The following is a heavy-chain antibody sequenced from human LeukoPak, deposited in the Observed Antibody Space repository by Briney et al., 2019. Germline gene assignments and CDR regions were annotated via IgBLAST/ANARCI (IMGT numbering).Heavy chain of an antibody. V-gene: IGHV4-4*07. J-gene: IGHJ4*02. Sequence: SDTLSLTCTVSGGALSRYYWRWIRQPAGKGLEWLGRVYSSGSTKYNPSLESRVTMSVDTSKNQFSLKLNFVTAADTAVYYCARVGSGYDFLDYWGQGTLVTVSS. CDR3: ARVGSGYDFLDY. CDR1: GGALSRYY. D-gene: IGHD3/OR15-3a*01. CDR2: VYSSGST.